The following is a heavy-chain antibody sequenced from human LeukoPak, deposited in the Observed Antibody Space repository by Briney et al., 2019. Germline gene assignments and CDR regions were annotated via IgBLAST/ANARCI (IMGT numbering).Heavy chain of an antibody. CDR1: GDSVSNNSGS. Sequence: SQTLSLTCAISGDSVSNNSGSWSWIRQSPSRGPEWLGRIYYRSKWHYEYAVSVQSRISISPDTTKNQFSLQLNSMSPEDSAVYYCVSGGDWGFGWYFDVWGRGALVTVSS. V-gene: IGHV6-1*01. D-gene: IGHD7-27*01. CDR2: IYYRSKWHY. J-gene: IGHJ2*01. CDR3: VSGGDWGFGWYFDV.